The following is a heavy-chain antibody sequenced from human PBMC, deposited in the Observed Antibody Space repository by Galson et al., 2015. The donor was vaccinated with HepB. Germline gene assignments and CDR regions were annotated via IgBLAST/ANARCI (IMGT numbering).Heavy chain of an antibody. CDR3: AREGNYYGSGSYPGDAFDI. V-gene: IGHV3-33*01. Sequence: SLRLSCAASGFTFSSYGMHWVRQAPGKGLEWVAVIWYDGSNKYYADSVKGRFTISRDNSKNTLYLQMNSLRAEDTAVYYCAREGNYYGSGSYPGDAFDIWGQGTMVTVSS. CDR1: GFTFSSYG. CDR2: IWYDGSNK. D-gene: IGHD3-10*01. J-gene: IGHJ3*02.